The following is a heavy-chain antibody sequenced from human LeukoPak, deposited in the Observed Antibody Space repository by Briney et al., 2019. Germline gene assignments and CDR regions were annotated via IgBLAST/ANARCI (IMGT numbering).Heavy chain of an antibody. CDR1: GGSIGSYY. J-gene: IGHJ4*02. D-gene: IGHD6-6*01. CDR2: IYTRGGT. V-gene: IGHV4-4*07. CDR3: ARHLRRYSGSSYFDY. Sequence: SETLSLTCTVSGGSIGSYYWGWIRQPAGKGLEWIGRIYTRGGTNYNPSLRGRVTMSVDTSTNQLSLKLSSVTAADTAIYYCARHLRRYSGSSYFDYWGQGILVTVSS.